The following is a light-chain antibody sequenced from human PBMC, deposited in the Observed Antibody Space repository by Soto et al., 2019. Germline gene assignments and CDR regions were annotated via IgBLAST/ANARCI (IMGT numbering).Light chain of an antibody. J-gene: IGKJ4*01. CDR3: LQDSNYPLT. Sequence: ATQLTQSPSSLSASVGDMVNISCRASQAIRNAIGWYQQKPGRAPSLLIYLASYLQTGVPRRFRGSGSCTDFTLTISSLQPEDFCTYYCLQDSNYPLTFGAGTRVDFK. V-gene: IGKV1-6*02. CDR2: LAS. CDR1: QAIRNA.